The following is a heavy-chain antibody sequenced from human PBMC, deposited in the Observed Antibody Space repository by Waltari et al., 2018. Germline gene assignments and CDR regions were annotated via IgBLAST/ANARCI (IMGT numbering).Heavy chain of an antibody. Sequence: QVQLVESGGGVVQPGRSLRLSCAASGFTFSSYGMHWVRQAPGKGLEWVAVIWYDGSNKYYADSVKGRFTISRDNSKNTLYLQMNSLRAEDTAVYYCARDGVGMDVWGQGTTVTVSS. CDR3: ARDGVGMDV. J-gene: IGHJ6*02. V-gene: IGHV3-33*01. CDR1: GFTFSSYG. CDR2: IWYDGSNK.